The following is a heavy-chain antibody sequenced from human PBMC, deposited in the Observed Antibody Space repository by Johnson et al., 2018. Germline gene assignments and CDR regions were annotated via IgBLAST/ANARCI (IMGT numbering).Heavy chain of an antibody. J-gene: IGHJ3*02. CDR2: IWFDGSNK. Sequence: LVQSGGGVVQPGRSLRLSCAASGFTFSSYGMHWVRQAPGKGLEWVAVIWFDGSNKYYADSVKGRFTISRDNSKNTLYLQMNSLRAEDTAIYYCARDGVTHAFDIWGQGTMVTVSP. CDR3: ARDGVTHAFDI. V-gene: IGHV3-33*01. D-gene: IGHD2-21*02. CDR1: GFTFSSYG.